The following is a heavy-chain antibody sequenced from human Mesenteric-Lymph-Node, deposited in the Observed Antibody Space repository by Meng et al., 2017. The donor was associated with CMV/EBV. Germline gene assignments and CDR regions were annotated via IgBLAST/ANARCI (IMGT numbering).Heavy chain of an antibody. D-gene: IGHD2-2*01. CDR2: MNPNSGNT. CDR3: ARDLDSTHPNFDY. V-gene: IGHV1-8*03. J-gene: IGHJ4*02. CDR1: GYTFTSYD. Sequence: ASVKVSCKASGYTFTSYDINWVRQATGQGLEWMGWMNPNSGNTGYAQKFQGRVTITRNTSISTAYMELSSLRSEDTAVYYCARDLDSTHPNFDYWGQGTLVTVSS.